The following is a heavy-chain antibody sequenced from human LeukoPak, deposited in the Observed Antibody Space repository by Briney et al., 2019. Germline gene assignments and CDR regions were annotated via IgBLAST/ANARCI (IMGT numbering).Heavy chain of an antibody. CDR3: ARGLEVYDILTGALPGADAEYFQH. J-gene: IGHJ1*01. CDR2: INPSGGST. D-gene: IGHD3-9*01. V-gene: IGHV1-46*01. Sequence: GGSLRLSCAASGYTFTSYYMHWVRQAPGQGLEWMGIINPSGGSTSYVQKFQGRVTMTRDTSTSTVYMELSSLRSEDTAVYYCARGLEVYDILTGALPGADAEYFQHWGQGTLVTVSS. CDR1: GYTFTSYY.